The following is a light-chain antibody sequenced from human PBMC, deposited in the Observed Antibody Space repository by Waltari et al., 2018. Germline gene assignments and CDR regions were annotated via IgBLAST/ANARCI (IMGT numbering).Light chain of an antibody. V-gene: IGLV3-21*04. CDR1: NIGSYS. CDR3: QVWHAAIDPGV. J-gene: IGLJ1*01. Sequence: SYVLTQPPSVSVAPGETARITCGGDNIGSYSVHWYQQKPGQAPVLVIRYDSDRPSGIPERFACSNSANTATLTISRVEAGDEANYYCQVWHAAIDPGVFGTGTEVTV. CDR2: YDS.